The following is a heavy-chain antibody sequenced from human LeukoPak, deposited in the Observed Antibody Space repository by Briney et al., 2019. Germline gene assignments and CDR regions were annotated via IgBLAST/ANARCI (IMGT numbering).Heavy chain of an antibody. J-gene: IGHJ6*02. CDR2: INSDGSST. D-gene: IGHD3-3*01. CDR3: ARELVSIGEPRSYYDFWSARNYYYYGMDV. V-gene: IGHV3-74*01. CDR1: GFTFSSYW. Sequence: PGGSLRLSCAASGFTFSSYWMHWVRQAPGKGLVWVSRINSDGSSTSYADSVKGRFTISRDNAKNTLYLQMNSLRAEDTAVYYCARELVSIGEPRSYYDFWSARNYYYYGMDVWGQGTTVTVSS.